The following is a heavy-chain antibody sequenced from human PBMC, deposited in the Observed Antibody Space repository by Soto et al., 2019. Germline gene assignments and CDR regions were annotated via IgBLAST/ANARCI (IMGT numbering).Heavy chain of an antibody. CDR1: GFTFSSYG. Sequence: GGSLRLSCAASGFTFSSYGMHWVRQAPGKGLEWVAVIWYDGSNKYYADSVKGRFTISRDNSKNTLYLQMNSLRAEDTAVYYCARNLGYYTAMVTGFDYWGQGTLVTVSS. V-gene: IGHV3-33*01. CDR2: IWYDGSNK. D-gene: IGHD5-18*01. CDR3: ARNLGYYTAMVTGFDY. J-gene: IGHJ4*02.